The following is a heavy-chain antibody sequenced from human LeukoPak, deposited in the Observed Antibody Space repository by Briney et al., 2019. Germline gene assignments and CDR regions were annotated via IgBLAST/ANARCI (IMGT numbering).Heavy chain of an antibody. Sequence: SEALSLTCTVSGGSVSSASYYWTWIRQPPGKGLEWIGYIYASGNTNYNPSLKSRVTISVDTSKNQFSLKLSSVTAADTAVYYCARDPPVAGTSWGQGTLVTVSS. D-gene: IGHD6-19*01. V-gene: IGHV4-61*01. CDR1: GGSVSSASYY. J-gene: IGHJ4*02. CDR2: IYASGNT. CDR3: ARDPPVAGTS.